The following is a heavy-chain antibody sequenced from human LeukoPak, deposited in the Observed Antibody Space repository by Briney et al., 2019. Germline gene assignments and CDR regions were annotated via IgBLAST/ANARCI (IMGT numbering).Heavy chain of an antibody. CDR2: INWNGGST. CDR1: GFTFSSFG. CDR3: ARRFNLGELSLSAFDI. V-gene: IGHV3-20*04. D-gene: IGHD3-16*02. J-gene: IGHJ3*02. Sequence: GGSLRLSCAASGFTFSSFGMSWVRQAPGKGLEWVSGINWNGGSTGYADSVKGRFTISRDNAKNSLYLQMNSLRAEDTALYYCARRFNLGELSLSAFDIWGQGTMVTVSS.